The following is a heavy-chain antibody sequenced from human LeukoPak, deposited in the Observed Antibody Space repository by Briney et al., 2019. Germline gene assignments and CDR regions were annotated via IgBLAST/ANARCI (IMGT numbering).Heavy chain of an antibody. CDR2: IDPYTGNT. D-gene: IGHD5-12*01. CDR3: AREYSASEH. J-gene: IGHJ1*01. V-gene: IGHV1-2*02. CDR1: GYTFTGYY. Sequence: ASVKVSCMASGYTFTGYYMHWVRQAPGQGLEWMSWIDPYTGNTHYAQKFQGRLTVTRDTSISTTYMELGWLTSDDTAMYYCAREYSASEHWGQGTLVTVSS.